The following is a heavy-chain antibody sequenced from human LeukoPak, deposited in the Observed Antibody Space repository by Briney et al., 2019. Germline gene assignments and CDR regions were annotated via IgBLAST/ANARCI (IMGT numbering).Heavy chain of an antibody. V-gene: IGHV3-33*01. D-gene: IGHD3-22*01. CDR1: GFTFSSYG. Sequence: PGGSLRLSCAASGFTFSSYGMHWVRQAPGKGLEWVAVIWYDGSNKYYADSVKGRFTISRDNSKNTLYLQMNSLRAEDTAVYYCARDVDYDGAFDIWGQGTMVTVSS. CDR3: ARDVDYDGAFDI. J-gene: IGHJ3*02. CDR2: IWYDGSNK.